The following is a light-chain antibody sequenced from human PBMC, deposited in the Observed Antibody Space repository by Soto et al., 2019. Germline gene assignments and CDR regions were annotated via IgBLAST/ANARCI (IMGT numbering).Light chain of an antibody. CDR3: HQYHNFPRT. J-gene: IGKJ1*01. CDR1: QSINGW. CDR2: KAS. V-gene: IGKV1-5*03. Sequence: DIQLTQSPSTLSASVGDRVTITCRASQSINGWLAWYHQKPGQAPNLLIYKASTLESGVPSRFSGSGSGTEFTLTVSSLQPDDFATYYCHQYHNFPRTFGQGTKVEI.